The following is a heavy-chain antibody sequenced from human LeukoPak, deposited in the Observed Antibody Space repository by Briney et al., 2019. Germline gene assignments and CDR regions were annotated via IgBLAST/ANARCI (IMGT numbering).Heavy chain of an antibody. CDR2: ISYDGSNK. V-gene: IGHV3-30-3*01. CDR1: GFTFSSYA. D-gene: IGHD2-15*01. CDR3: ASLAFCSGGSCYSFDY. J-gene: IGHJ4*02. Sequence: GGSLRLSCAASGFTFSSYAMHWVRQAPGKGLEWVAVISYDGSNKYYADSVKGRFTTSRDNSKNTLYLQMNSLRAEDTAVYYWASLAFCSGGSCYSFDYWGQGTLVTVSS.